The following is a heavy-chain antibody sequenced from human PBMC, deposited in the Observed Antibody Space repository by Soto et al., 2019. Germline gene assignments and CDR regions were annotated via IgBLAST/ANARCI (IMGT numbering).Heavy chain of an antibody. CDR1: GGTFSSYT. J-gene: IGHJ4*02. CDR3: TTSSTGWSPFDY. D-gene: IGHD6-19*01. CDR2: IIPILGIA. V-gene: IGHV1-69*02. Sequence: SVKVSCKASGGTFSSYTISWVRQAPGQGLEWMGRIIPILGIANYAQNFQGRVTITADKSTSTAYMELSSLRSEDTAVYYCTTSSTGWSPFDYWGQGTLVTVSS.